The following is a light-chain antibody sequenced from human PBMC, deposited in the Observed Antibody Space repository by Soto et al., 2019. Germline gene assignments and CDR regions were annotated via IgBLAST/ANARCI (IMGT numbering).Light chain of an antibody. Sequence: DIVMTQSPDSLAVSLGERATINCKSSQNVLYSSNNKNYLAWYQQKPGQPPKLLIYWASTRESGVTDRFSGSGSGTDFTLTISSLQAEDVAVYYCQQYYITPLTFGGGTKVEIK. CDR2: WAS. CDR3: QQYYITPLT. J-gene: IGKJ4*01. V-gene: IGKV4-1*01. CDR1: QNVLYSSNNKNY.